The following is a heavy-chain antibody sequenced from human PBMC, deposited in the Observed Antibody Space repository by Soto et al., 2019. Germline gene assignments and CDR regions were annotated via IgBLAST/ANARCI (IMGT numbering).Heavy chain of an antibody. CDR2: FDPDDGET. J-gene: IGHJ4*02. Sequence: ASVKVSCKVSGYTFTELSMHWVRQAPGKGLDGMGGFDPDDGETIYAQKFQGRVTMAEDTSTDTAYMELSSLRSEDTDVYYCATGQEGGGPGGGYWGQGTLVTVSS. V-gene: IGHV1-24*01. CDR1: GYTFTELS. CDR3: ATGQEGGGPGGGY. D-gene: IGHD3-16*01.